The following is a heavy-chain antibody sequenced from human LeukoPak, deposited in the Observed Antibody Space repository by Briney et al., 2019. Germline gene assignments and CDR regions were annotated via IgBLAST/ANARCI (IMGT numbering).Heavy chain of an antibody. J-gene: IGHJ4*02. V-gene: IGHV3-11*01. CDR3: AKGSLPRSGSNFFDY. Sequence: GGSLRLSCAASGFTLSDYYMSWIRQAPGKGLEWISYITVSSRTKYYADSVEGRFTISRDNAKNSLYLQMNSLRAEDTALYYCAKGSLPRSGSNFFDYWGQGTLVTVSS. CDR1: GFTLSDYY. D-gene: IGHD3-22*01. CDR2: ITVSSRTK.